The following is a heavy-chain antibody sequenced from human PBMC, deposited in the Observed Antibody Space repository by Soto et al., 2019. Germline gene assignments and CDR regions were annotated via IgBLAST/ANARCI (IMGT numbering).Heavy chain of an antibody. Sequence: QLRLQESGPRLVKPAATLSLNCAVSGGSMTSDDFSWGWIRQPPGKGPERMATIHKSGTASYNPSLHRRASLSMDTSRDDISMNLSSVTSADTSVYYCVRLPTTVTPAKTFYSPMDVWGKGNTVPVSS. CDR3: VRLPTTVTPAKTFYSPMDV. J-gene: IGHJ6*03. D-gene: IGHD2-15*01. CDR2: IHKSGTA. CDR1: GGSMTSDDFS. V-gene: IGHV4-39*01.